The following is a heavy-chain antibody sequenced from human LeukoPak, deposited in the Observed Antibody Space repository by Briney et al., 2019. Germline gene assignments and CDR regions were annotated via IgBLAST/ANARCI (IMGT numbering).Heavy chain of an antibody. J-gene: IGHJ4*02. CDR2: IYSGGST. CDR1: GFTVSSNY. CDR3: ARAYQLHFDY. Sequence: GGSLRLSCAASGFTVSSNYMSWVRQAPGKGLEWVSVIYSGGSTYYADSVKGRFTISRDNSKNTLYLQMNRLRAEDTAVYYCARAYQLHFDYWGQGTLVTVSS. D-gene: IGHD2-2*01. V-gene: IGHV3-53*01.